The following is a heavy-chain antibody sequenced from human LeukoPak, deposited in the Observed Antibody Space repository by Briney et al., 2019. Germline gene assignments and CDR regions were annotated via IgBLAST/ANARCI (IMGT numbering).Heavy chain of an antibody. J-gene: IGHJ4*02. CDR3: ARDGLGMAHRPGDY. CDR1: GFTFSSYA. CDR2: ISYDGGNK. D-gene: IGHD5-24*01. Sequence: PGRSLRLSCAASGFTFSSYAMHWVRQAPGKGLEWVAVISYDGGNKYYADSVKGRFTISRDNSKNTLYLQMNSLRAEDTAVYYCARDGLGMAHRPGDYWGQGTLVTVSS. V-gene: IGHV3-30*04.